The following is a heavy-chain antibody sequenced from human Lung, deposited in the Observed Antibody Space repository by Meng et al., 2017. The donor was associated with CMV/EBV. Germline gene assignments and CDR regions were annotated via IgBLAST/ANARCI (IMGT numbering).Heavy chain of an antibody. CDR2: IHSSGST. D-gene: IGHD3-10*01. J-gene: IGHJ5*02. Sequence: LQESGPELFKPSQTLSLPCTVSGGSISSGGYYWSWIRQHPGKGLEWIGYIHSSGSTYYNPSLRSRLTISVDTSKNQFSLKLSSVTAADTAVYYCTRASYGSGSPLGESWFDPWGQGTLVTVSS. CDR1: GGSISSGGYY. CDR3: TRASYGSGSPLGESWFDP. V-gene: IGHV4-31*03.